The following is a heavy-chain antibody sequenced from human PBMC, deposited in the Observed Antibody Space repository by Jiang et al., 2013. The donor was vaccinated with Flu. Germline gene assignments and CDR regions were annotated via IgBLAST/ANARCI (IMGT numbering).Heavy chain of an antibody. J-gene: IGHJ3*02. CDR1: GYTFTGYG. CDR3: ARDGNGVVTIMGDAFDI. Sequence: GAEVKKPGASVKVSCKASGYTFTGYGISWVRQAPGQGLEWMGWISAYNGNTNYAQKLQGRVTMTTDTSTSTAYMELRSLRSDDTAVYYCARDGNGVVTIMGDAFDIWGQGDNGSPVSS. D-gene: IGHD5-24*01. CDR2: ISAYNGNT. V-gene: IGHV1-18*01.